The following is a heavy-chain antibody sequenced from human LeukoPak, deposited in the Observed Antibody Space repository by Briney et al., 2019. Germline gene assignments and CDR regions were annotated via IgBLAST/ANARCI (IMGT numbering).Heavy chain of an antibody. J-gene: IGHJ4*02. CDR3: ARETSSSPTLYYGSGSYSY. Sequence: ASVKVSCKASGYTFTSYDINWVRQATGQGLEWMGWMNPNSGNTGYAQKFQGRVTVTRNTSISTAYMELSGLRSEDTAVYYCARETSSSPTLYYGSGSYSYWGQGTLVTVSS. V-gene: IGHV1-8*01. CDR1: GYTFTSYD. D-gene: IGHD3-10*01. CDR2: MNPNSGNT.